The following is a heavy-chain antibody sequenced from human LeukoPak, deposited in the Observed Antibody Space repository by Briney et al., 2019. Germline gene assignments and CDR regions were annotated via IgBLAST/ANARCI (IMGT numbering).Heavy chain of an antibody. CDR2: IKQDGSEK. V-gene: IGHV3-7*01. CDR1: GFTFSSYA. CDR3: SRSLDY. Sequence: GGSLRLSCAASGFTFSSYAMSWVRQAPGRGLEWVDNIKQDGSEKHYADSVKGRFTISRDNAKNSLFLQMSGLRAEDTAVYYCSRSLDYWGQGALVTVSS. J-gene: IGHJ4*02.